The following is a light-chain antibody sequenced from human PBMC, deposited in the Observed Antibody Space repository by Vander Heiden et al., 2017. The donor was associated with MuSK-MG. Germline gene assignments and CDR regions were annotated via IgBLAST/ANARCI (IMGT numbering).Light chain of an antibody. CDR2: GAS. Sequence: IVLTQSPGTLSLSPGERATLSCRASQSVNNNYLAWYQQKPGQAPRLLIYGASNRATGIPDRFSGSGSGTDFTLTISRLEAEDFAVYYCQQYGSAVRTFGQGTRLEIK. CDR1: QSVNNNY. CDR3: QQYGSAVRT. V-gene: IGKV3-20*01. J-gene: IGKJ5*01.